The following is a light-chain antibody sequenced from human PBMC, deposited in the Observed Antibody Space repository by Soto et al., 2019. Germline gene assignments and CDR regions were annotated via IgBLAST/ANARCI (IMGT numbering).Light chain of an antibody. Sequence: EIVLTQSPATLSLSPGEXXXXXXXXSPSVSNYFAWYQQKPGQAPRLLIYDASNRATGIPPRFSGSGSGTDFPLTIRSLEPEDFAVYYCQQRSNWPSWTFGQGTKV. CDR3: QQRSNWPSWT. CDR1: PSVSNY. J-gene: IGKJ1*01. V-gene: IGKV3-11*01. CDR2: DAS.